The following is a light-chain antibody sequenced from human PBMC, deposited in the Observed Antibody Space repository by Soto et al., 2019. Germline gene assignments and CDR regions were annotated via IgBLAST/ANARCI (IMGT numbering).Light chain of an antibody. CDR1: SSNIGTNT. Sequence: SVLTQPPSASGTPGQRVTISCSGSSSNIGTNTVNWYQQLPGTAPKLLIYSNNQRPSGVPDRFSGSKSGTSASLAISGLQSEDEADYYCAAWDDSLSGYVFGSGTKLTVL. V-gene: IGLV1-44*01. J-gene: IGLJ1*01. CDR2: SNN. CDR3: AAWDDSLSGYV.